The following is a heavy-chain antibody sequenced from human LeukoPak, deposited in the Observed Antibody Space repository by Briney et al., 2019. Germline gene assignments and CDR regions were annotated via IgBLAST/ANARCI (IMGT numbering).Heavy chain of an antibody. CDR2: INHSGST. D-gene: IGHD3-3*01. V-gene: IGHV4-34*01. Sequence: SETLSLTCAVYGGSFSGYYWSWISQPPGKGLEWIGEINHSGSTNYNPSLKSRVTISVDTSKNQFSLKLSSVTAADTAVYYCARGDVRFFPEGYFQHWGQGTLVTVSS. J-gene: IGHJ1*01. CDR1: GGSFSGYY. CDR3: ARGDVRFFPEGYFQH.